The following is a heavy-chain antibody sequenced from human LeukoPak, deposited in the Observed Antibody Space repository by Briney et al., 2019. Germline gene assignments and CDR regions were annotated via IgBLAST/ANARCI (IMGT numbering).Heavy chain of an antibody. Sequence: SETLSLTCAVYGGSFSGYYWSWIRQPPGKGLEWIWEINHSGSTNYNPSLKSRVTISVDTSKNQFSLKLSSVTAADTAVYYCARVVGIAAAGRDYWGQGTLVTVSS. D-gene: IGHD6-13*01. CDR1: GGSFSGYY. V-gene: IGHV4-34*01. CDR3: ARVVGIAAAGRDY. J-gene: IGHJ4*02. CDR2: INHSGST.